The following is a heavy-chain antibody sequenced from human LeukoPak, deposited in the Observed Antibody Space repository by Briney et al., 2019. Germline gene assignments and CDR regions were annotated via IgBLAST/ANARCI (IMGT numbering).Heavy chain of an antibody. CDR3: ATGRYCSSTSCYAPNWFDP. CDR1: GFTFSSYS. CDR2: ISSSSSYI. Sequence: GGSLRLSCAASGFTFSSYSMNWVRQAPGKGLEWVSSISSSSSYIYYADSVKGRFTISRDNAKNSLYLQMNSLRAEDTAVYYCATGRYCSSTSCYAPNWFDPWGQGTLVTVSS. J-gene: IGHJ5*02. D-gene: IGHD2-2*01. V-gene: IGHV3-21*01.